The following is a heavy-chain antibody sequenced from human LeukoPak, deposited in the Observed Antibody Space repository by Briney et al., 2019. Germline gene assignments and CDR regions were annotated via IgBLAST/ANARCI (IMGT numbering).Heavy chain of an antibody. CDR3: ARSRPTWGAFDI. Sequence: ASVKVSCKASGYTFTGYYMHWVRQAPGQGLEWMGWINPNSGGTNYAQKFQGRVTMTRDTSISTAYMELSRLRSDDTAVYYCARSRPTWGAFDIWGQGTMVTVSS. D-gene: IGHD7-27*01. CDR2: INPNSGGT. J-gene: IGHJ3*02. CDR1: GYTFTGYY. V-gene: IGHV1-2*02.